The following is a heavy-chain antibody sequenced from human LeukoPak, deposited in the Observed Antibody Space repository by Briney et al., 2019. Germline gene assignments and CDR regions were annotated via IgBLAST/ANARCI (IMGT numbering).Heavy chain of an antibody. CDR2: ISSSGSTI. D-gene: IGHD3-9*01. J-gene: IGHJ3*02. V-gene: IGHV3-11*01. CDR3: ATISEPTRAFDI. CDR1: GFTFSDYY. Sequence: GGSLRLSCAASGFTFSDYYMSWIRQAPGKGLEWVSYISSSGSTIYYADSVKGRFTISRDNAKNSLYLQMNSLRAEDTAVYYCATISEPTRAFDIWGQGTMVTVSS.